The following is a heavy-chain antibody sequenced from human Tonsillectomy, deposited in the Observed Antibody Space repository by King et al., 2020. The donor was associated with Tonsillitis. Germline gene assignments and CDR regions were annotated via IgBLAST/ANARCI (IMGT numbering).Heavy chain of an antibody. CDR3: ERVPHVLWFGDFHTNYYGMDV. D-gene: IGHD3-10*01. CDR2: INPNSGDT. V-gene: IGHV1-2*02. J-gene: IGHJ6*02. CDR1: GYTFTGYY. Sequence: VQLVESGAEVRKPGASVKVSCKASGYTFTGYYMHWVRQAPGQGLEWMGWINPNSGDTNYAQKFQGRVTMTRDTSISTAYMEVSRLRSDDTAVYFCERVPHVLWFGDFHTNYYGMDVWGQGTTVTVSS.